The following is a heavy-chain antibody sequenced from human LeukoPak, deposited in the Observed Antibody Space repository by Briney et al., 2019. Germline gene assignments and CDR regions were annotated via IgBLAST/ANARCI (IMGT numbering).Heavy chain of an antibody. D-gene: IGHD3-22*01. J-gene: IGHJ2*01. CDR2: ISGSGATT. V-gene: IGHV3-23*01. CDR1: GFTFSSYS. CDR3: ARRPATYYYDTTGANWYFDL. Sequence: GGSLRLSCAASGFTFSSYSMNWVRQAPGKGLEWVSAISGSGATTYYPDSVKGRFTISRDNSKNTLYLQMNSLRAEDTAVYYCARRPATYYYDTTGANWYFDLWGRGTLVTVSS.